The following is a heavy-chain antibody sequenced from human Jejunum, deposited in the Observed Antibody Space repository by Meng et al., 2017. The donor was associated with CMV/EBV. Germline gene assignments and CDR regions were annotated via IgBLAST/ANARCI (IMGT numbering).Heavy chain of an antibody. CDR1: FSSHG. CDR2: IRYDGGNI. CDR3: AKESPWSGGSGTYYFDY. D-gene: IGHD3-10*01. Sequence: FSSHGVPWVRPAPCKGLEWVAYIRYDGGNIYYVDLVNGRFTISRDNSKNTLYLQMKSLRGEDTAVYYCAKESPWSGGSGTYYFDYWGQGTLVTVSS. V-gene: IGHV3-30*02. J-gene: IGHJ4*02.